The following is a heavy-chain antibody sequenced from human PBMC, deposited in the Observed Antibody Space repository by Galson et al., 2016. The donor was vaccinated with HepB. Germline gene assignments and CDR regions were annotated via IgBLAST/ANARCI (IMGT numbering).Heavy chain of an antibody. CDR3: ASSVRGITVRPGYYSYYGMDV. Sequence: LRLSCAASGFTFSSYVMNWVRQAPGKGLEWVSVISGSGGSTYYADSVKGRFTISRDNSKNTLYLQMNSLKAEDTAVYYCASSVRGITVRPGYYSYYGMDVWGQGTTVTVSS. V-gene: IGHV3-23*01. J-gene: IGHJ6*02. CDR2: ISGSGGST. D-gene: IGHD6-6*01. CDR1: GFTFSSYV.